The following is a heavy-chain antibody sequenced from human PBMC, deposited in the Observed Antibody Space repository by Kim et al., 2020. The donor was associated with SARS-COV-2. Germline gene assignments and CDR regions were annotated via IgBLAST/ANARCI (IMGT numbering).Heavy chain of an antibody. CDR3: ARDPFFTFGGVIVNDAFDI. Sequence: GGSLRLSCAASGFTFSSYSMNWVRQAPGKGLEWVSSISSSSSYIYYADSVKGRFTISRDNAKNSLYLQMNSLRAEDTAVYYCARDPFFTFGGVIVNDAFDIWGQGTMVTVSS. J-gene: IGHJ3*02. CDR1: GFTFSSYS. V-gene: IGHV3-21*01. CDR2: ISSSSSYI. D-gene: IGHD3-16*02.